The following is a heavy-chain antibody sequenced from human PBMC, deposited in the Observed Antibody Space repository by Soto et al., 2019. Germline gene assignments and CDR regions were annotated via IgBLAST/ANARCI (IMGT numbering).Heavy chain of an antibody. D-gene: IGHD1-1*01. CDR2: IYATGTT. Sequence: SETLSLTCTVSVASISGFYWSWVRKSAGKGLEWIGRIYATGTTDYNPSLKSRVMMSVDTSKKQFSLKLRSVTAADTAVYYCVRDGTKTLRDWFDPWGQGISVTVSS. V-gene: IGHV4-4*07. CDR3: VRDGTKTLRDWFDP. CDR1: VASISGFY. J-gene: IGHJ5*02.